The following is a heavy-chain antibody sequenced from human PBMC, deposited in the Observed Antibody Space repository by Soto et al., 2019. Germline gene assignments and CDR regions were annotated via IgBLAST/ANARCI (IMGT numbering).Heavy chain of an antibody. V-gene: IGHV3-30*18. CDR3: ANSYYFAMDV. J-gene: IGHJ6*02. CDR2: ISSDGSDK. Sequence: GGSLRLSCAASGITFSNYGIHWVRQAPGKGLEWVASISSDGSDKYYADSVKGRFTISRDNSKSALYLQLNSLRAEDTAVFYCANSYYFAMDVWGQGTTVTVSS. CDR1: GITFSNYG.